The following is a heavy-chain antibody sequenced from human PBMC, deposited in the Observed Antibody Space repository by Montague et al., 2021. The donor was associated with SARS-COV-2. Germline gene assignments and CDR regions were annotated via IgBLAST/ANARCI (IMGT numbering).Heavy chain of an antibody. V-gene: IGHV3-23*01. J-gene: IGHJ6*02. Sequence: SLRLSCAASGFTFSSYAMSWVRQAPGKGLEWVSAISGSGGSTYYADSVKGRFTIPRDNSKNTLYLQMNSLRAEDTAVYYCAKVPMVMWDVSLWFGGMDVWGQGTTVTVSS. CDR2: ISGSGGST. CDR3: AKVPMVMWDVSLWFGGMDV. D-gene: IGHD3-10*01. CDR1: GFTFSSYA.